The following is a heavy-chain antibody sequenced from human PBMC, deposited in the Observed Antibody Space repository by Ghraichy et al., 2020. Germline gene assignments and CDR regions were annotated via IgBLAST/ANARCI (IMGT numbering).Heavy chain of an antibody. CDR1: GGSISSSSYY. J-gene: IGHJ4*02. Sequence: SETLSLTCTVSGGSISSSSYYWGWIRQPPGKGLEWIGSIYYSGSTYYNPSLKSRVTISVDTSKNQFSLKLSSVTAADTAVYYCASPLGRDSSGYHLHYWGQGTLVTVSS. V-gene: IGHV4-39*01. CDR2: IYYSGST. CDR3: ASPLGRDSSGYHLHY. D-gene: IGHD3-22*01.